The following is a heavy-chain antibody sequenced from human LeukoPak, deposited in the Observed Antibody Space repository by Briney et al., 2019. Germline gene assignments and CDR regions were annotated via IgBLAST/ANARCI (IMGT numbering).Heavy chain of an antibody. V-gene: IGHV4-59*01. CDR2: IYYSGST. J-gene: IGHJ3*02. CDR1: GGSISSYY. CDR3: VGLAAIGDDAFDI. Sequence: PSETLSLTCTVSGGSISSYYWSWIRQPPGKGLEWIGYIYYSGSTNYNPSLKSRVTISVDTSKNQFSLKLSSVTAADTAVYHCVGLAAIGDDAFDIWGQGTMVTVSS. D-gene: IGHD2-2*01.